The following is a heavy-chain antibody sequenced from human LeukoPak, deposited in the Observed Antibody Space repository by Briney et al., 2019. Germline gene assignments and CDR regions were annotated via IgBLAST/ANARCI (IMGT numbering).Heavy chain of an antibody. J-gene: IGHJ4*02. CDR3: ARDPALGGDCYFDY. CDR1: GGSFSGYY. V-gene: IGHV4-4*07. CDR2: IYTSGST. D-gene: IGHD2-21*02. Sequence: PSETLSLTCAVYGGSFSGYYWSWIRQPAGKGLEWIGRIYTSGSTNYNPSLKSRVTISVDTSKNQFSLKLSSVTAADTAVYYCARDPALGGDCYFDYWGQGTLVTVSS.